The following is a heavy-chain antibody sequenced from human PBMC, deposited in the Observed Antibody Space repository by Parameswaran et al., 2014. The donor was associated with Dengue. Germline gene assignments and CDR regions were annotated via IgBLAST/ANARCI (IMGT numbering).Heavy chain of an antibody. CDR2: ISAYNGNT. CDR3: ARADNYDFWSGYCFDY. V-gene: IGHV1-18*01. J-gene: IGHJ4*02. D-gene: IGHD3-3*01. Sequence: WVRQAPGQGLEWMGWISAYNGNTNYAQKFQGRVTMTTDTSTSTAYMELRSLRSDDTAVYYCARADNYDFWSGYCFDYWGQGTLVTVSS.